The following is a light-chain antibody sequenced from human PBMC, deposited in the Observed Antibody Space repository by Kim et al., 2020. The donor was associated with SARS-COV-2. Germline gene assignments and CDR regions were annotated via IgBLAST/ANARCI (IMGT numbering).Light chain of an antibody. V-gene: IGKV3-20*01. CDR2: GAS. CDR3: QQYSSSPPYT. Sequence: EIVLTQSPGTLSLSPGERATLSCRASQSVRNNYLTWYQHKPGQAPRLLIYGASSRATGIPDRFSGSGSGTDFTLSISTLEPEDSAVYYCQQYSSSPPYTFGQGTKVDIK. J-gene: IGKJ2*01. CDR1: QSVRNNY.